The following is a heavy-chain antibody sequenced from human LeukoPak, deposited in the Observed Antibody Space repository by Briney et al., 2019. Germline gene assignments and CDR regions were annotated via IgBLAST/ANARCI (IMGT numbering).Heavy chain of an antibody. V-gene: IGHV3-48*03. D-gene: IGHD3-10*01. CDR3: ARDVGFGGYSRGIFDY. J-gene: IGHJ4*02. CDR2: ISSSGSTK. CDR1: GFSFSSYE. Sequence: GGSLRLSCAASGFSFSSYEMNWVRQAPGKGLEWVSYISSSGSTKYYADSVKGRFTMSRDNAKNSLYLQMNSLRAEDTAVYYCARDVGFGGYSRGIFDYWGQGTLVTVSS.